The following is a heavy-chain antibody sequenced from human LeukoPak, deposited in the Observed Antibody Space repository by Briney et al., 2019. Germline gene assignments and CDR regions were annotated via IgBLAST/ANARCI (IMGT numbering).Heavy chain of an antibody. Sequence: GGSLRLSCAASGFTFSSYSMNWVRQAPGKGLEWVSYISSTSNTIDYADSVKGRFTIFRDNAKNSLYLQMNSLRDEDTAVYYCARERAPGDYWGQGTLATVSS. CDR2: ISSTSNTI. CDR3: ARERAPGDY. J-gene: IGHJ4*02. V-gene: IGHV3-48*02. CDR1: GFTFSSYS.